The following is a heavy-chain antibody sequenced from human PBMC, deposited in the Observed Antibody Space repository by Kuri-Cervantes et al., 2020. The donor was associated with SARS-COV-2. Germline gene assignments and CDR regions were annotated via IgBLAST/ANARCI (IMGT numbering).Heavy chain of an antibody. D-gene: IGHD2-15*01. CDR2: ISWNSGSI. CDR1: VFTFDDYA. J-gene: IGHJ4*02. V-gene: IGHV3-9*01. CDR3: AGDCSGGSCHFDY. Sequence: SLRLSCAASVFTFDDYAMHWVRQAPGKGLEWVSGISWNSGSIGYADSVKGRFTISRDNAKNSLYLQMNSLRAEDTALYYCAGDCSGGSCHFDYWGQGTLVTVSS.